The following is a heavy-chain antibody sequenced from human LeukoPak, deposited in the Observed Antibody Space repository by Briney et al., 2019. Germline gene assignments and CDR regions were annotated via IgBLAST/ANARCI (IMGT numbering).Heavy chain of an antibody. CDR1: GGSISSSSYY. V-gene: IGHV4-39*07. Sequence: KSSKTLSLTCTVSGGSISSSSYYWGWIRQPPGKGLEWIGSIYYSGSTYYNPSLKSRVTISVDTSKNQLSLKLSSVTAADTAVYYCASIAITGTDYYYMDVWGKGTTVTVSS. CDR2: IYYSGST. D-gene: IGHD1-20*01. J-gene: IGHJ6*03. CDR3: ASIAITGTDYYYMDV.